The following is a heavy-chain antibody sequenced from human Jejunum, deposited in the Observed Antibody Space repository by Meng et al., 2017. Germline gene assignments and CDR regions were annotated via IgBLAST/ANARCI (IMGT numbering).Heavy chain of an antibody. CDR3: ARGGYYSFDY. V-gene: IGHV4-4*02. CDR1: GGSISSVYW. J-gene: IGHJ4*02. CDR2: IYHSGST. Sequence: QVQLKGSGPGLVKLSETLSLTCAVSGGSISSVYWWTWVRQSPGKGLEWIGEIYHSGSTNYNPSLKSRVTISVDKSKNQFSLKLTSVTAADTAVYYCARGGYYSFDYWGQGTLVTVSS. D-gene: IGHD5-18*01.